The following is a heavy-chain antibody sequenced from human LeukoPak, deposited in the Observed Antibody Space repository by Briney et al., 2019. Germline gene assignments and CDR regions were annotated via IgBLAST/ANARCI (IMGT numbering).Heavy chain of an antibody. J-gene: IGHJ4*02. V-gene: IGHV3-21*01. CDR1: GFTFSSYN. CDR3: ARGSSSWLPVDY. CDR2: ISSGSNYI. Sequence: GGSLRLSCAASGFTFSSYNMNWVRQAPGKGLEWVSSISSGSNYIYYTDSVKGRFTISRDNAKNSLYLQMNSLRAEDTAVYYCARGSSSWLPVDYWGQGTLVTVSS. D-gene: IGHD6-13*01.